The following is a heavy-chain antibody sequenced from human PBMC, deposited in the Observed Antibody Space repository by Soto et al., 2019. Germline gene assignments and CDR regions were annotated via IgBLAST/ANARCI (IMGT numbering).Heavy chain of an antibody. CDR1: GGSISSSNW. CDR3: ARDDGHRRVPSRY. Sequence: PSETLSLTCAVSGGSISSSNWWSWVRQPPGKGLEWIGEIYHSGSTNYNPSLKSRVTISVDKSKNQFSLKLSSVTAADTAVYYCARDDGHRRVPSRYWGQGTLVTVSS. V-gene: IGHV4-4*02. CDR2: IYHSGST. J-gene: IGHJ4*02. D-gene: IGHD1-1*01.